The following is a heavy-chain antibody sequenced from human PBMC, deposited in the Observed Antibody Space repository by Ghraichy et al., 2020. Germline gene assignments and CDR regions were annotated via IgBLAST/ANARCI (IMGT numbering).Heavy chain of an antibody. CDR2: MSYDGNNK. D-gene: IGHD1-1*01. V-gene: IGHV3-30*18. CDR1: GFSFSTYV. CDR3: VKAQERKGAYYYYAMDV. J-gene: IGHJ6*02. Sequence: GGSLRLSCAASGFSFSTYVMHWVRQAPGKGLEWVAVMSYDGNNKYYTNSVKGRFTISRDNSKNTLYLEMNNLRAEDTAVYYCVKAQERKGAYYYYAMDVWGQGTTVTVS.